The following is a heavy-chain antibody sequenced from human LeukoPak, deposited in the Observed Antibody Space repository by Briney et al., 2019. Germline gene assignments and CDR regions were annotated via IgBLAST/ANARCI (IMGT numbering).Heavy chain of an antibody. D-gene: IGHD6-13*01. CDR2: IYYSGST. CDR3: ASSLAAGIDY. V-gene: IGHV4-39*01. J-gene: IGHJ4*02. Sequence: SETLSLTCTVSGGSISSSSYYWGWIRQPPGKGLECIGSIYYSGSTYYNPSLKSRVTISVDTSKNQFSLKLSSVTAADTAVYYCASSLAAGIDYWGQGTLVTVSS. CDR1: GGSISSSSYY.